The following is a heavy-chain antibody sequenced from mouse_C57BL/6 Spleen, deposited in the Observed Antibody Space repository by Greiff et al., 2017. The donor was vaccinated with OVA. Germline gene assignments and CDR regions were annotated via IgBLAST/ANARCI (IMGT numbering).Heavy chain of an antibody. Sequence: VQLQASGAELVKPGASVKLSCKASGYTFTEYTIHWVKQRAGQGLEWIGWFYPGSGSIKYNEKFKDKATLTADKSSSTVYMELSRLTSEDSAVYFCTGNEEGRDDSGLFAYWGQGTLVTVSA. CDR3: TGNEEGRDDSGLFAY. J-gene: IGHJ3*01. D-gene: IGHD3-2*02. CDR1: GYTFTEYT. CDR2: FYPGSGSI. V-gene: IGHV1-62-2*01.